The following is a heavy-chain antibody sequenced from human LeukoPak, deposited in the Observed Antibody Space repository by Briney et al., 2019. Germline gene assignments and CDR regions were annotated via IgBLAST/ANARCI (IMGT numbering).Heavy chain of an antibody. CDR2: INPNSGGT. D-gene: IGHD3-22*01. CDR1: GYTFTGYY. V-gene: IGHV1-2*02. Sequence: ASVKVSCKASGYTFTGYYMHWVRQAPGQGLEWMGWINPNSGGTNYAQKFQGRVTMTRDTSISTAYMELSRLRSGDTAVYYCARAVEGYYYFGFWFDPWGQGTLVTVSS. CDR3: ARAVEGYYYFGFWFDP. J-gene: IGHJ5*02.